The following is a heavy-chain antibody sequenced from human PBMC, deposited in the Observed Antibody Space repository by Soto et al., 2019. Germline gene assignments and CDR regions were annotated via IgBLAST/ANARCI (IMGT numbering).Heavy chain of an antibody. CDR1: GFTFSSYA. CDR3: ARGPLVGAPPFDY. CDR2: ISYDGSNK. D-gene: IGHD1-26*01. J-gene: IGHJ4*02. V-gene: IGHV3-30-3*01. Sequence: GGSLRLSCAASGFTFSSYAMHWVRQAPGKGLEWVAVISYDGSNKYYADSVKGRFTISRDHSKNTLYLQMNSLRAEDTAVYYCARGPLVGAPPFDYWGQGTLVTVSS.